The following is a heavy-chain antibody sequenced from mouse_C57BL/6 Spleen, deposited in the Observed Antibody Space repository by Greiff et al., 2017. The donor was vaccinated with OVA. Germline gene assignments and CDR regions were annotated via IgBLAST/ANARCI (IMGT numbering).Heavy chain of an antibody. D-gene: IGHD2-4*01. Sequence: VQLQQSGPELVKPGASVKISCKASGYAFSSSWMNWVKQRPGKGLEWIGRIYPGDGDTNYNGKFKGKATLTADKSSSTAYMQLSSLTSEDSAVYFCARSPYDYDDAWFAYWGQGTLVTVSA. J-gene: IGHJ3*01. V-gene: IGHV1-82*01. CDR2: IYPGDGDT. CDR1: GYAFSSSW. CDR3: ARSPYDYDDAWFAY.